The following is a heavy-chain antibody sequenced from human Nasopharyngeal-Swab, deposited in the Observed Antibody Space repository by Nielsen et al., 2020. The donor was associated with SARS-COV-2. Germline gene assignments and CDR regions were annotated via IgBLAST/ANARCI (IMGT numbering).Heavy chain of an antibody. CDR1: GYTFTIYG. J-gene: IGHJ4*02. Sequence: ASVKVSCKASGYTFTIYGINWVRQAPGQGLEWMGWISADNGGTNYGQRFQDRVSTTTDTSTTTAYLELRSLRFDDTAVYYCVRDHQTVLTTSTDDFWGQGTLVTVSS. CDR3: VRDHQTVLTTSTDDF. D-gene: IGHD4/OR15-4a*01. CDR2: ISADNGGT. V-gene: IGHV1-18*01.